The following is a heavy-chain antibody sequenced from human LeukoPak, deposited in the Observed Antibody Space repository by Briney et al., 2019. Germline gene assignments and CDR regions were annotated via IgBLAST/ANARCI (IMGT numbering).Heavy chain of an antibody. CDR2: IYSGGST. CDR3: ARDGGGMRTAKYYFDY. Sequence: GGSLRLSCAASGFTVSSNYMSWVRQAPGKGLEWVSVIYSGGSTYYADSVKGRFTISRHNSKNTLYLQMNSLRAEDTAVYYCARDGGGMRTAKYYFDYWGQGTLVTVSS. J-gene: IGHJ4*02. D-gene: IGHD2-8*01. CDR1: GFTVSSNY. V-gene: IGHV3-53*04.